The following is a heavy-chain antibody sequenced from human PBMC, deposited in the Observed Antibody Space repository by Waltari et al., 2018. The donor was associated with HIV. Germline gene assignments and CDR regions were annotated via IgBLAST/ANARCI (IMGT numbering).Heavy chain of an antibody. CDR3: VRHGGGWAPGGFDY. CDR1: GGSISSSSYY. CDR2: IYYSGST. Sequence: QLQLQESGPGLVKPSETLSLTCTVSGGSISSSSYYWGWLRQAPGKGLEWIGSIYYSGSTYYNPSLKSRVTISVDTSKNQFSLKLSSVTAADTAVYHCVRHGGGWAPGGFDYWGQGTLVTVSS. J-gene: IGHJ4*02. D-gene: IGHD6-19*01. V-gene: IGHV4-39*01.